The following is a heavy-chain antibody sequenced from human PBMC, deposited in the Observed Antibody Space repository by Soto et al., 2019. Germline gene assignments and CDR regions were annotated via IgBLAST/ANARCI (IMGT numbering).Heavy chain of an antibody. CDR1: GFTFSSYG. J-gene: IGHJ4*02. Sequence: GGSLRLSCAASGFTFSSYGMHWVRQAPGKGLEWVAVISYDGSNKYYADSGKGRFTISRDNSKNTLYLQMNSLRAEDTAVYYCAKEMGIVATFEGYWGQGTLVTVSS. V-gene: IGHV3-30*18. D-gene: IGHD5-12*01. CDR2: ISYDGSNK. CDR3: AKEMGIVATFEGY.